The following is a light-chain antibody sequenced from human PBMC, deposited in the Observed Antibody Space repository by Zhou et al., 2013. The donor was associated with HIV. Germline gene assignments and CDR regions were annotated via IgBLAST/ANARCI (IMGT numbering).Light chain of an antibody. Sequence: DIQMTQSPSSLSASVGDRVTITCRASQSINTYLSWYQQKPGRAPKALIYDASSLETGVPPRFSGSGSGTDFTLNISSLQVEDFATYFCQETYNTFTFGQGT. CDR1: QSINTY. CDR3: QETYNTFT. V-gene: IGKV1-39*01. J-gene: IGKJ5*01. CDR2: DAS.